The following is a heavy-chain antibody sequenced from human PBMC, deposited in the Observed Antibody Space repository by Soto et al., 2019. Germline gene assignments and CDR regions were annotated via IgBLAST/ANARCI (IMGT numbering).Heavy chain of an antibody. D-gene: IGHD3-22*01. CDR1: GFTFSSYG. V-gene: IGHV3-30*18. Sequence: QVQLVESGGGVVQPGRYLRLSCAASGFTFSSYGMHWVRQAPGKGLEWVAVISYDGSNKYYAASVKGRFTISRDNSKNTLYPQMNSLRAEDTPVYYCAKHRRYYYDSSGYHLYYYYYGMDVWGQGTTVTVSS. CDR2: ISYDGSNK. CDR3: AKHRRYYYDSSGYHLYYYYYGMDV. J-gene: IGHJ6*02.